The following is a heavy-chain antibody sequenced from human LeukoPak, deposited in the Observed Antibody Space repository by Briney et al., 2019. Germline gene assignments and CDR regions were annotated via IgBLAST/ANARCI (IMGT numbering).Heavy chain of an antibody. J-gene: IGHJ6*02. Sequence: SVKVSCKASGYTFTSYGISWVRQAPGQGLEWMGGIIPIFGTANYAQKFQGRVTITADESTSTAYMELSSLRSEDTAVYYCARERTDFWSGYYRSRTYYGMDVWGQGTTVTVSS. CDR2: IIPIFGTA. CDR1: GYTFTSYG. V-gene: IGHV1-69*13. D-gene: IGHD3-3*01. CDR3: ARERTDFWSGYYRSRTYYGMDV.